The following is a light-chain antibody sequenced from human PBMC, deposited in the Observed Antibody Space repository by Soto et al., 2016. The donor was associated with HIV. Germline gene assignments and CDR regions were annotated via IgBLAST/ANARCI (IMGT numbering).Light chain of an antibody. CDR3: QQFGNKPYT. J-gene: IGKJ2*01. V-gene: IGKV1-39*01. CDR2: GAS. CDR1: QSINKY. Sequence: DIQMTQSPSSLSASVGDRVTITCRASQSINKYLNWFQHKPGTAPKLLIYGASTLQSGVPSRFGGSGSGTDFTLTISSLQPEDFATYYCQQFGNKPYTFGQGTKLEIK.